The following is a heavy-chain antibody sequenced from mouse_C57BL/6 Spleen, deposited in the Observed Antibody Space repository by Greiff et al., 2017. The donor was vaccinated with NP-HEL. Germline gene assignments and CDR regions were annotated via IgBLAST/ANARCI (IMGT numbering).Heavy chain of an antibody. CDR3: TRGTTVVAIDY. D-gene: IGHD1-1*01. Sequence: VKLMESGAELVRPGASVTLSCKASGYTFTDYEMHWVKQTPVHGLEWIGAIDPETGGTAYNQKFKGKAILTADKSSSTAYMELRSLTSEDSAVYYCTRGTTVVAIDYWGQGTTLTVSS. J-gene: IGHJ2*01. CDR1: GYTFTDYE. V-gene: IGHV1-15*01. CDR2: IDPETGGT.